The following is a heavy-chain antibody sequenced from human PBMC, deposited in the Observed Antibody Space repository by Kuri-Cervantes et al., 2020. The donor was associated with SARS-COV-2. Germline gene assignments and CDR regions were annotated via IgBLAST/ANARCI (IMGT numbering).Heavy chain of an antibody. J-gene: IGHJ6*02. CDR1: GFSFSSYA. Sequence: ETLSLTCAASGFSFSSYAMSWVRQAPGKGLEWVSVISGSGTGAYYADSVKGRFTISRDNSKNTLYLQMNSLRAEDTAVYFCAKDPTATTEYYYAMDIWGQGTTVTVSS. CDR2: ISGSGTGA. CDR3: AKDPTATTEYYYAMDI. V-gene: IGHV3-23*01. D-gene: IGHD1-7*01.